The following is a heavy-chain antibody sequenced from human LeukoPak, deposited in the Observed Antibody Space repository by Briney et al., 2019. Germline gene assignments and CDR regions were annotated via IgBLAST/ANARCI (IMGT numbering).Heavy chain of an antibody. Sequence: GGSLRLSCAVSGLTLSSYRVHWVRQAPGKGLVWVSAIETDGKSATYADSVKGRFTISRDNAKNTLYLQINSLRAEDTAVYFCARDYQGLHYWGQGTLVTVSS. J-gene: IGHJ4*02. V-gene: IGHV3-74*01. CDR2: IETDGKSA. D-gene: IGHD3-16*02. CDR3: ARDYQGLHY. CDR1: GLTLSSYR.